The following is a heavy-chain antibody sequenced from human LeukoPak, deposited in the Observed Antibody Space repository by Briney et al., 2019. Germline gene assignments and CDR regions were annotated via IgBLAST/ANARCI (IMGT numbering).Heavy chain of an antibody. Sequence: SETLSLTCTVSGGSISSSSYYWGWIRQPPGKGLEWIGSIYYSGSTYYNPSLKSRVTISVDTSKNQFSLKLSSVTAADTAVYYCATSYGGHGNVFDYWGQGTLVTVSS. CDR1: GGSISSSSYY. J-gene: IGHJ4*02. V-gene: IGHV4-39*01. D-gene: IGHD4-23*01. CDR2: IYYSGST. CDR3: ATSYGGHGNVFDY.